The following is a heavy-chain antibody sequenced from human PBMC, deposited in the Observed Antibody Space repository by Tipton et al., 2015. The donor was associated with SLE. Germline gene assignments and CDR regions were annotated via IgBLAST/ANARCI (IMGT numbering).Heavy chain of an antibody. CDR1: GFTFSNAY. J-gene: IGHJ4*02. Sequence: SLRLSCVASGFTFSNAYMAWVRQAPTMGLEYIGRIKSVAAGGTVHYAAPLKGRVNISRDDSKNTLYLQMNALEAEDTALYYCTKDLSYWGRGTLVTVSA. V-gene: IGHV3-15*01. CDR3: TKDLSY. CDR2: IKSVAAGGTV.